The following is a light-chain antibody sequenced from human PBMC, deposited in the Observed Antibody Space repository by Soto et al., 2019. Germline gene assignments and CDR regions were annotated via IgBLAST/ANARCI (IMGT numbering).Light chain of an antibody. CDR3: QQYNNWPGWT. Sequence: EIVMTQSPATLSVSPGERATLSCRASQSVSSNLAWYQQKPGQAPRLLIYGASTRATGIPARFSGSGSGTEFTLTISSLQYEDFAVYYCQQYNNWPGWTFGQGTKVEIK. CDR2: GAS. CDR1: QSVSSN. J-gene: IGKJ1*01. V-gene: IGKV3-15*01.